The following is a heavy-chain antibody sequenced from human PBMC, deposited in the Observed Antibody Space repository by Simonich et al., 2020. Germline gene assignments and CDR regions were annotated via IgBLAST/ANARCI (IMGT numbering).Heavy chain of an antibody. CDR2: IIPIFGKA. J-gene: IGHJ5*02. Sequence: QVQLVQSGAEVKKPGSSVKVSCKASGGTFSSYAISWVRQAPGQGLEWMGGIIPIFGKANYAQKFQGRVTITADESTSTAYMELSSLRSEDTAVYYCALRRGDFNFWSGYRFDPWGQGTLVTVSS. CDR3: ALRRGDFNFWSGYRFDP. D-gene: IGHD3-3*01. CDR1: GGTFSSYA. V-gene: IGHV1-69*13.